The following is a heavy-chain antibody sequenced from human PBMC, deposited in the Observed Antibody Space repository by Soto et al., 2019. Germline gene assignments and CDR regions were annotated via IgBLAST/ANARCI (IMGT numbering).Heavy chain of an antibody. CDR1: GGSISSSNW. Sequence: PSETLSLTCAVSGGSISSSNWWSWVRQPPGKGLEWIGEIYHSGSTNYNPSLKSRVTISVDKSKNQFSLKLSSVTAADTAVYYCARDSGDGPFKQWLANWGQGTLVTVSS. CDR2: IYHSGST. D-gene: IGHD6-19*01. J-gene: IGHJ4*02. CDR3: ARDSGDGPFKQWLAN. V-gene: IGHV4-4*02.